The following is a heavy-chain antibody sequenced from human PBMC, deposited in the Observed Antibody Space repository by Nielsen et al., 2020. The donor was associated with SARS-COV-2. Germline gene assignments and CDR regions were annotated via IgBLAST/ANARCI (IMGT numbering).Heavy chain of an antibody. Sequence: GESLMISCVASGFTFSGSAMHWVRQASGTGLEWLGRIRSYANEYATAYAASVKGRFTISRDDSKHTAYLQMNSLRAEDTAVYYCAREGYYGSGGTGMDVWGQGTTVTVSS. CDR2: IRSYANEYAT. J-gene: IGHJ6*02. D-gene: IGHD3-10*01. CDR1: GFTFSGSA. CDR3: AREGYYGSGGTGMDV. V-gene: IGHV3-73*01.